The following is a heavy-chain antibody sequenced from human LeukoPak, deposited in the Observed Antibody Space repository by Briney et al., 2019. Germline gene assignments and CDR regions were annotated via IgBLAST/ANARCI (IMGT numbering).Heavy chain of an antibody. V-gene: IGHV3-7*01. CDR2: INHNGNVN. D-gene: IGHD3-10*01. Sequence: PGGSLRLSCAASGFTFSSYWMNWARQAPGKGLEWVASINHNGNVNYYVDSVKGRFTISRDNAKNSLYLQMNSLRAEDTAVYYCARVYYYGSGSYYNRPHLGFDYWGQGTLVTVSS. J-gene: IGHJ4*02. CDR3: ARVYYYGSGSYYNRPHLGFDY. CDR1: GFTFSSYW.